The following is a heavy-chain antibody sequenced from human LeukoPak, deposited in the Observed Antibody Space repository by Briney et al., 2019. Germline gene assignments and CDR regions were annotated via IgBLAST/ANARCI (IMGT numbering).Heavy chain of an antibody. CDR2: ISSSSSYI. V-gene: IGHV3-21*01. J-gene: IGHJ3*02. CDR1: GFTFSSYS. D-gene: IGHD5-24*01. CDR3: ARATVEMATFDAFDI. Sequence: GGSLRLSCAASGFTFSSYSMNWVRQTPGKGLECGSSISSSSSYIYYADSVKGRFTISRDNAKNSLYLPMNSLRAEDTAVYYCARATVEMATFDAFDIWGQGTMVTVSS.